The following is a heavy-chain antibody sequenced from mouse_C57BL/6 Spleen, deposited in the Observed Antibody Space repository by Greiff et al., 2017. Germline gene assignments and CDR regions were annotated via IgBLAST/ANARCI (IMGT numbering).Heavy chain of an antibody. CDR3: ARGAYSRGYYFDY. CDR1: GFTFSDYG. V-gene: IGHV5-17*01. Sequence: GGRLVKPVGSLKLSCAASGFTFSDYGMHWVRQAPEKGLEWVAYISSGSSTIYYADTVKGRFTISRDNAKNTLFLQMTILRSEDTAMYYCARGAYSRGYYFDYWSQGTTHTVSS. D-gene: IGHD2-5*01. CDR2: ISSGSSTI. J-gene: IGHJ2*01.